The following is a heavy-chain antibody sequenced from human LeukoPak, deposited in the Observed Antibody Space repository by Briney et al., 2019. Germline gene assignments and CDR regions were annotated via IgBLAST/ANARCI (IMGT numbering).Heavy chain of an antibody. V-gene: IGHV1-18*01. CDR1: GYTFTSYG. J-gene: IGHJ4*02. CDR2: ISAYNGNT. D-gene: IGHD5-18*01. CDR3: ARGSEEDTAMVPGDY. Sequence: GASVKVSCMASGYTFTSYGISWVRQAPGQGLEWMGWISAYNGNTNYAQKLQGRVTMTTDTSTSTAYMELRSLRSDDTAVYYCARGSEEDTAMVPGDYWGQGTLVTVSS.